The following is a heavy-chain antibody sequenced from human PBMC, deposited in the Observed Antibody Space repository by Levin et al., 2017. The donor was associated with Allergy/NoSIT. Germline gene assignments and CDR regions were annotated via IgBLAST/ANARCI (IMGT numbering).Heavy chain of an antibody. CDR1: GFTFSNAW. D-gene: IGHD2-21*02. CDR3: TTLYPVHVVVTAIDPFDY. CDR2: IKSKTDGGTT. J-gene: IGHJ4*02. V-gene: IGHV3-15*01. Sequence: PGGSLRLSCAASGFTFSNAWMSWVRQAPGKGLEWVGRIKSKTDGGTTDYAAPVKGRFTISRDDSKNTLYLQMNSLKTEDTAVYYCTTLYPVHVVVTAIDPFDYWGQGTLVTVSS.